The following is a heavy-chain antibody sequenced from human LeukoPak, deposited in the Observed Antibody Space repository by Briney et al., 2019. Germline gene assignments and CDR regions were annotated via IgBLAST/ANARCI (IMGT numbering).Heavy chain of an antibody. CDR3: ARGRSGGYSGDY. D-gene: IGHD1-26*01. J-gene: IGHJ4*02. V-gene: IGHV1-18*01. CDR2: ISAYNGNT. Sequence: VASVKVSCKASGYTFTSYGISWVRQAPGQGLEWMGWISAYNGNTNYAQNLQGRVTMTTDTSTSTAYMELRSLRSDDTAIYYCARGRSGGYSGDYWGQGTLVIVSS. CDR1: GYTFTSYG.